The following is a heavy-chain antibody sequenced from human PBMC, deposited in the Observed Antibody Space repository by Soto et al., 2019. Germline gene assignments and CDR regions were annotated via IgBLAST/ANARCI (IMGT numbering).Heavy chain of an antibody. V-gene: IGHV1-69*01. Sequence: QVQVVQSGVEVRRPGSSVKVSCKASGDTFKNCVISWVRQAPGQGLEWMVEIIPLFATTDFAQRFQGRLTITTDESTTTAYMELSRLRSEDTATYYCAAELGFGKLSVVWGQGTTVIVSS. CDR3: AAELGFGKLSVV. CDR2: IIPLFATT. J-gene: IGHJ6*02. CDR1: GDTFKNCV. D-gene: IGHD3-10*01.